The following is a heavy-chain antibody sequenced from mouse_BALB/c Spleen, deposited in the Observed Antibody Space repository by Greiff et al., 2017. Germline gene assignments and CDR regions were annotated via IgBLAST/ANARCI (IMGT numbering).Heavy chain of an antibody. CDR3: TRGGFIVTVVEGY. Sequence: EVKVVESGTVLARPGASVKMSCKASGYTFTSYWMHWVKQRPGQGLEWIGAIYPGNSDTSYNQKFKGKAKLTAVTSTSTAYMELSSLTNEDSAVYYCTRGGFIVTVVEGYWGQGTTLTVSS. D-gene: IGHD1-1*01. V-gene: IGHV1-5*01. J-gene: IGHJ2*01. CDR2: IYPGNSDT. CDR1: GYTFTSYW.